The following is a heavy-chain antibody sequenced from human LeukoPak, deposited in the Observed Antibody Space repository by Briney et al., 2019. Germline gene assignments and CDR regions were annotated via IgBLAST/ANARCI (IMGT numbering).Heavy chain of an antibody. CDR3: ARGMTVAAALLNWFDP. CDR1: GGAFSGYY. V-gene: IGHV4-34*01. D-gene: IGHD6-13*01. Sequence: SETLSLTCAVYGGAFSGYYWSWIRQPPGKGLEWIGEINHSGSTNYNPSLTSRVTISVDTSKNPFSLKLSSVTAADTAVYYCARGMTVAAALLNWFDPWGQGTLVTVSS. CDR2: INHSGST. J-gene: IGHJ5*02.